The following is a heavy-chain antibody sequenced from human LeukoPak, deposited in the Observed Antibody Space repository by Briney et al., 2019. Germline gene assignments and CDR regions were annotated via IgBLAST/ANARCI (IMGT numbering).Heavy chain of an antibody. CDR3: VRGFCRGDSCYSAEYFQH. CDR2: IYYSGST. Sequence: SETLSLTCTVSSGSISRYYWSWIRQPPGKGLEWIGYIYYSGSTNYNPSLKSRVTISIDTSKNQFSLKLTSVTAADTSVYYCVRGFCRGDSCYSAEYFQHWGQGTLVTVSS. D-gene: IGHD2-15*01. V-gene: IGHV4-59*12. J-gene: IGHJ1*01. CDR1: SGSISRYY.